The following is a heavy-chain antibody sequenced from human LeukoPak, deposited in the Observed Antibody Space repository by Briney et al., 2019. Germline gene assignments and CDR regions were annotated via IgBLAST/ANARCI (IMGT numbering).Heavy chain of an antibody. CDR2: IYNTGST. CDR3: VRDLSGVGDPFDP. D-gene: IGHD3-3*01. CDR1: GDSISSGDYY. J-gene: IGHJ5*02. V-gene: IGHV4-61*10. Sequence: SETLSLTCTVSGDSISSGDYYWSWIRQPAGKGLEWIGRIYNTGSTNYNPSLKSRVTISMDTSKNQFSLKLTSVTAADTAMYYCVRDLSGVGDPFDPWGQGTLVTVSS.